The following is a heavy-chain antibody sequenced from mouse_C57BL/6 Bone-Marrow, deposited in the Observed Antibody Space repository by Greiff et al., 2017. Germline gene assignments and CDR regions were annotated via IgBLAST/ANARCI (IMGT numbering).Heavy chain of an antibody. Sequence: VQLQQPGAELVKPGASVKMSCKASGYTFTRYWITWVKQRPGQGLEWIGDIYPGSGSTNYNEKFKSKATLTVATSSSTAYMQLSSLTSEDSAVYYCVAGVAYWGQGTLVTVSA. CDR3: VAGVAY. J-gene: IGHJ3*01. CDR2: IYPGSGST. V-gene: IGHV1-55*01. CDR1: GYTFTRYW.